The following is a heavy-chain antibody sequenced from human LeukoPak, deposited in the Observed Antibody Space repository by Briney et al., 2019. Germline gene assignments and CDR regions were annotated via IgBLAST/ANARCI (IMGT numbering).Heavy chain of an antibody. J-gene: IGHJ4*02. CDR1: GFTISSSY. CDR2: IYGADTI. V-gene: IGHV3-66*01. Sequence: GASLRLFCAASGFTISSSYMRWVRQDPGKGLEWVSCIYGADTIYYADFVKDRFTISRDSNRNILYLQMNILRADDAGVYYCARGARGAYFDYWGQGTLVTVSS. CDR3: ARGARGAYFDY. D-gene: IGHD4/OR15-4a*01.